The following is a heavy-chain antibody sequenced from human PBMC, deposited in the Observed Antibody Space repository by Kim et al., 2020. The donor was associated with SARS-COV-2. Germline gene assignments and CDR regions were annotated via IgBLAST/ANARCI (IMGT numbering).Heavy chain of an antibody. CDR3: AKDIWEYRYSGSYYVAFDI. V-gene: IGHV3-9*01. CDR2: ISWNSGSI. D-gene: IGHD1-26*01. Sequence: GGSLRLSCAASGFTFGDYAMHWVRQAPGKGLEWVSGISWNSGSIGYADSVKGRFTISRDNAKNSLYLQMNSLRAEDTALYYCAKDIWEYRYSGSYYVAFDIWGQGTMVTVSS. J-gene: IGHJ3*02. CDR1: GFTFGDYA.